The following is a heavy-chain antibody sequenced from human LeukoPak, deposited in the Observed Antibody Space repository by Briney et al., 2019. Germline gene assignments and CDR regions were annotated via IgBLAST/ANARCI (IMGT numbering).Heavy chain of an antibody. V-gene: IGHV4-34*01. CDR2: INHSGST. Sequence: SETLSLTCAVYGGSFSGYYWSWIRQPPGKGLEWIGEINHSGSTNYNPSLKSRVTISVDTSKNQFSLELSSVTAADTAVYYCARGLGAGVATIGLNWFDPWGQGTLVTVSS. CDR3: ARGLGAGVATIGLNWFDP. J-gene: IGHJ5*02. CDR1: GGSFSGYY. D-gene: IGHD5-12*01.